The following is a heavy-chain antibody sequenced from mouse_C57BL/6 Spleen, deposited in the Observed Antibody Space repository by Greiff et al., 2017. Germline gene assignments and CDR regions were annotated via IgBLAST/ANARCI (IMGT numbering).Heavy chain of an antibody. Sequence: VQLKQSGPGMVKPSQSLSLTCTVTGYSITSGYDWHWIRHFPGNKLEWMGYISYSGSTNYNPSLKSRISITHDTSKNHFFLKLNSVTTEDTATYYCARDEGLRDGYARDYWGQGTSVTVSS. CDR3: ARDEGLRDGYARDY. CDR1: GYSITSGYD. V-gene: IGHV3-1*01. D-gene: IGHD2-4*01. CDR2: ISYSGST. J-gene: IGHJ4*01.